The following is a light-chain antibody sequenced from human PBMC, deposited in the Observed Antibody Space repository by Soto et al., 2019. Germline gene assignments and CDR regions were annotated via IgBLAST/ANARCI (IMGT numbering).Light chain of an antibody. Sequence: EIVMTQSPATLSVSPGERATLSCRASQSISSTLAWYQQKPGQASRLLIYGASTRTTGIPARFSGSGSGTEFTLTISSLSSEDFAIYYCLQYNILPPLTFGGGTNVEIK. CDR1: QSISST. CDR3: LQYNILPPLT. CDR2: GAS. J-gene: IGKJ4*01. V-gene: IGKV3D-15*01.